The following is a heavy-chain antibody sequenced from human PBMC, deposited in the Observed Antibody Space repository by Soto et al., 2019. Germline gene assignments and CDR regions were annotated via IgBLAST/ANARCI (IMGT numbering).Heavy chain of an antibody. V-gene: IGHV1-18*01. CDR2: ISAHNGNT. Sequence: QINLVQSGAEVKKPGASVKVSCKGSGYGFTTYGITWVRQAPGQGLEWMAWISAHNGNTNYAQKLQGRVTVTRDTSTSTAYMELRSLRSDDTVVYYCARGRYGYYWGQGALVTVSS. J-gene: IGHJ4*02. D-gene: IGHD1-1*01. CDR3: ARGRYGYY. CDR1: GYGFTTYG.